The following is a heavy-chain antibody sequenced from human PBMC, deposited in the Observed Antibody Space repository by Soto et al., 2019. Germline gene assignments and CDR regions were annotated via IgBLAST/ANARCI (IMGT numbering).Heavy chain of an antibody. CDR2: IGTAGDP. CDR1: GFTFSSYD. J-gene: IGHJ3*02. V-gene: IGHV3-13*05. CDR3: ARDRFGEGAFDI. D-gene: IGHD3-10*01. Sequence: EVQLVESGGGLVQPGGSLRLSCAASGFTFSSYDMHWVRQATGKGLEWVSAIGTAGDPYYPGSVKGRFTISRENAKNSLYLQMNSLRAGDTAVSYCARDRFGEGAFDIWGQGTMVTVSS.